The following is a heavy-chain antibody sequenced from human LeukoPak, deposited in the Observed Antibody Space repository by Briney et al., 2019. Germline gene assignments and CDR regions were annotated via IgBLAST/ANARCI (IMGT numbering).Heavy chain of an antibody. CDR3: ARDPGIAAADNF. D-gene: IGHD6-13*01. CDR1: GFIFSSYW. V-gene: IGHV3-74*01. Sequence: GGSLRLSCAASGFIFSSYWMHWVRQAPGKGLVWVSHINNDGSSTNYADSVKGRFTISRDNAKNSLYLQMNSLRAEDTAVYYCARDPGIAAADNFWGQGTLVTVSS. J-gene: IGHJ4*02. CDR2: INNDGSST.